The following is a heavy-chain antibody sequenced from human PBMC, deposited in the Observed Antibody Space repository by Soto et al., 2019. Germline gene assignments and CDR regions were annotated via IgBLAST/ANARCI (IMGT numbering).Heavy chain of an antibody. CDR1: GFTFDTYA. J-gene: IGHJ6*02. CDR3: AKRGPGSDYYYGLDV. Sequence: GGSLRLSCVPSGFTFDTYAMSWFRQIPGKGLEWVSTISASGSSTYYADSVKGRFTVSRDNVKKTLHLQLNSVTAEDAAVYYCAKRGPGSDYYYGLDVWGQGTTVTVSS. V-gene: IGHV3-23*01. CDR2: ISASGSST. D-gene: IGHD2-15*01.